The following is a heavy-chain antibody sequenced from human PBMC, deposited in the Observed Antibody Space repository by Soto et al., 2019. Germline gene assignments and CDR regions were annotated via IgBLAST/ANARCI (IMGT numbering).Heavy chain of an antibody. J-gene: IGHJ6*02. Sequence: LRLSCAASGFTFSSYSMNWVRQAPGKGLEWVSYISSSSSTIYYADSVKGRFTISRDNAKNSLYLQMNSLRDEDTAVYYCAREYYDFWSGYYIPSHYYYYGMDVWGQGTTVTVSS. D-gene: IGHD3-3*01. CDR3: AREYYDFWSGYYIPSHYYYYGMDV. CDR1: GFTFSSYS. V-gene: IGHV3-48*02. CDR2: ISSSSSTI.